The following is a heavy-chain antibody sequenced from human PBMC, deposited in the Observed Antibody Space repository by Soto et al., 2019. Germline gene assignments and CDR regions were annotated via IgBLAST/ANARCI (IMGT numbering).Heavy chain of an antibody. CDR2: ISYDGSNK. CDR1: GFTFSSYG. J-gene: IGHJ2*01. CDR3: AKRGFGELSRWYFDL. V-gene: IGHV3-30*18. D-gene: IGHD3-10*01. Sequence: VQLVESGGGLVKPGRSLRLSCAASGFTFSSYGMHWVRQAPGKGLEWVAVISYDGSNKYYADSVKGRFTISRDNSKNTLYLQMNSLRAEDTAVYYCAKRGFGELSRWYFDLWGRGTLVTVSS.